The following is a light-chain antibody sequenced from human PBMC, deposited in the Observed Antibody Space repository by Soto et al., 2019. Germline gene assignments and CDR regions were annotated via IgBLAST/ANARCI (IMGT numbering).Light chain of an antibody. V-gene: IGKV1-39*01. CDR2: AAS. Sequence: DIQMTQSPSSLSASVGDRVTITCRASQSISSYLNWYQQKPGKAPKLLIYAASSLQSGVPSRFSGSGSGTDFTLTISSLQPEAFATYYCQQSYSTPLCTFGQGTKVEIK. J-gene: IGKJ1*01. CDR1: QSISSY. CDR3: QQSYSTPLCT.